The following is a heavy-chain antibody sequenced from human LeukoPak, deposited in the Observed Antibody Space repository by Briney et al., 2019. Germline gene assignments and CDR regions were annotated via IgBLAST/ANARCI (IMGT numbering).Heavy chain of an antibody. Sequence: PSETLSLTCSVSGGSISSYYWSWIRQPPGKGLEWMGYIYYSGSTNYNPSLKSRLTISVDTYKNQFSLKLSSVTAADAGVYYCARAPPGNGMDVWGQGTTVTVSS. CDR1: GGSISSYY. V-gene: IGHV4-59*01. CDR3: ARAPPGNGMDV. J-gene: IGHJ6*02. CDR2: IYYSGST.